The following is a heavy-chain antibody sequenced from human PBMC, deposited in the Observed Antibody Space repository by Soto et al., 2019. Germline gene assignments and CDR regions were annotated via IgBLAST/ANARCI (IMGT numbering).Heavy chain of an antibody. Sequence: EVRLLESGGGLVQPGGSLRLSCAASGLTVGSPAMTWVRQAPGKGLEWISSLSGDGKATYYADSVKGRFTISRDISKNTLFLQMDSLRVEDTAIYFCARITRSWGQGTRVTVSS. J-gene: IGHJ5*02. CDR1: GLTVGSPA. D-gene: IGHD3-3*01. CDR2: LSGDGKAT. V-gene: IGHV3-23*01. CDR3: ARITRS.